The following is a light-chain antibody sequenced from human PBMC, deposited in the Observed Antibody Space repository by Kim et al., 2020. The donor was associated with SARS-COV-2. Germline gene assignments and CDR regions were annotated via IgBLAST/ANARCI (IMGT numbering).Light chain of an antibody. J-gene: IGLJ2*01. CDR3: QAWDSSHVV. CDR1: KLGDKY. Sequence: SYELTQPPSVSVSPGQTASITCSGDKLGDKYACWYQQKPGQSPVLVIYQDSKRPSGIPERFSGSISGNTATLTISWTQAMDEADYYCQAWDSSHVVFGGGTQLTVL. V-gene: IGLV3-1*01. CDR2: QDS.